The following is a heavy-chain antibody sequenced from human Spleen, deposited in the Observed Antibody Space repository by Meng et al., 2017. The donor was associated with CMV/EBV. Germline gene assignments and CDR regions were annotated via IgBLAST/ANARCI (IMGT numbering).Heavy chain of an antibody. D-gene: IGHD1-7*01. J-gene: IGHJ4*02. CDR3: TTDFVLSGTRGY. Sequence: SGTTFTNAWRRWVRQAPGKGLEWVGRVKSKTDGGTTDYAAPVKGRFTISRDDSQNTLYVQMNSLKSEDTAVYYCTTDFVLSGTRGYWGQGTLVTVSS. V-gene: IGHV3-15*01. CDR2: VKSKTDGGTT. CDR1: GTTFTNAW.